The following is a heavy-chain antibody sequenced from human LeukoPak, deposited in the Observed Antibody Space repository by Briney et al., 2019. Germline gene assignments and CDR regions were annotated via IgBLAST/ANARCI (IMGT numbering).Heavy chain of an antibody. J-gene: IGHJ6*03. V-gene: IGHV3-48*03. D-gene: IGHD6-13*01. CDR1: GFTFSSYE. Sequence: GGSLRLSCAASGFTFSSYEMNWVRQAPGKGLEWVSYISSSGSTIYYADSVKGRFTISRDNAKNSLYLQMSSLRAEDTAVYYCARAVPSRLTSISSIAAARLFYYYYYYMDVWGKGTTVTVSS. CDR2: ISSSGSTI. CDR3: ARAVPSRLTSISSIAAARLFYYYYYYMDV.